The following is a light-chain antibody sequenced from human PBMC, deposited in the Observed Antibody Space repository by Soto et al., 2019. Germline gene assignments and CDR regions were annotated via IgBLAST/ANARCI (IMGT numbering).Light chain of an antibody. CDR2: DAS. Sequence: DIQMIQSPSSLSASVGDRVTITCQASQEIINYLNWYQQKPGKAPKLLIYDASNLERGVPSRFSGRGSGIYFTFTISSLQPEDFATYYCQQYDHLPRTYGRGTKVEIK. CDR1: QEIINY. J-gene: IGKJ1*01. V-gene: IGKV1-33*01. CDR3: QQYDHLPRT.